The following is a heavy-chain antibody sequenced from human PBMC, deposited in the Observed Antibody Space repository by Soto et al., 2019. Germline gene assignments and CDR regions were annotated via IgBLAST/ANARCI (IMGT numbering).Heavy chain of an antibody. CDR3: AKILTTVTTIPHDY. CDR1: GFTFSSYG. CDR2: ISYDGSNK. Sequence: QVQLVESGGGVVQPGRSLRLSCAASGFTFSSYGMHWVRQAPGKGLEWVAVISYDGSNKYYADSVKGRFTISRDNSKNXLYLQMNSLRAEDTXVYYCAKILTTVTTIPHDYWGQGTLVTVSS. D-gene: IGHD4-17*01. V-gene: IGHV3-30*18. J-gene: IGHJ4*02.